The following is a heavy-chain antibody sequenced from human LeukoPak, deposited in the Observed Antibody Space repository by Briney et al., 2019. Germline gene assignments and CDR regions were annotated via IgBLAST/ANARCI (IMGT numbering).Heavy chain of an antibody. CDR2: VYYSGNT. J-gene: IGHJ4*02. Sequence: SETLSLTCSVSGGSMSSHFWTWIRQSPGKGLQWIGYVYYSGNTNYNPSLRSRTTMSLDRSKNQFSLTLRFVTAADTAVYYCARDRGDGYDYFWDYWGQGTLVTVSS. CDR3: ARDRGDGYDYFWDY. CDR1: GGSMSSHF. D-gene: IGHD5-12*01. V-gene: IGHV4-59*11.